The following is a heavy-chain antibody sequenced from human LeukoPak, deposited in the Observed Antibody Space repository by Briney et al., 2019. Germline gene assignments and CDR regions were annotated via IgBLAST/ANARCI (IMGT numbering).Heavy chain of an antibody. CDR1: GYTFTSYA. V-gene: IGHV1-3*01. D-gene: IGHD6-19*01. J-gene: IGHJ4*02. Sequence: ASVKVSCKASGYTFTSYAMHWVRQAPGQRLEWMGWINAGNGNTKYSQKFQGRVTITRDTSASTAYMELSSLRSEDTAEYYCARDSSGWCYDYWGQGTLVTVSS. CDR2: INAGNGNT. CDR3: ARDSSGWCYDY.